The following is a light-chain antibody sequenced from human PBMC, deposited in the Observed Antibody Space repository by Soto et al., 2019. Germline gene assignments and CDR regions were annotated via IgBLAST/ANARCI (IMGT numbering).Light chain of an antibody. CDR2: GIS. Sequence: EVVLTQSPGTLSLFPGERATLSCRASQSVTNSYLAWFQHKPGQAPRPLIYGISNRASGIPDRFSGSGSGTDFTLTIGRLEPEDFAVYYCHHYGRSWTFGQGTKVEIK. V-gene: IGKV3-20*01. CDR3: HHYGRSWT. J-gene: IGKJ1*01. CDR1: QSVTNSY.